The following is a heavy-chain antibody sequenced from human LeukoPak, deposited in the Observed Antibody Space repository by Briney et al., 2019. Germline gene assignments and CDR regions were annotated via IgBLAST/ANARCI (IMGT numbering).Heavy chain of an antibody. CDR3: ARLSGYSSGHYYSDY. J-gene: IGHJ4*02. CDR1: GGSISSYY. D-gene: IGHD3-22*01. CDR2: IYYRGST. V-gene: IGHV4-59*01. Sequence: SETLSLTCTVSGGSISSYYWSWIRQPPGKGLEWIGYIYYRGSTNYNPSLKSRVTISVDTSKNQFSLKLSSVAAADTAVHYCARLSGYSSGHYYSDYWGQGTLVTVSS.